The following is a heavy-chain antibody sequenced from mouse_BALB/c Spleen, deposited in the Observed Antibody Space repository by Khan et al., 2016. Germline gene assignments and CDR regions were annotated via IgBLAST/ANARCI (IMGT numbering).Heavy chain of an antibody. V-gene: IGHV1-63*02. D-gene: IGHD1-1*01. CDR1: GYTFTNYW. J-gene: IGHJ1*01. CDR3: AIFYYGSSYWYFDV. Sequence: QLQQSGAELVRPGTSVKISCKASGYTFTNYWLGWVKQRPGHGLEWIGDIYPGGGYTNYNEKFKGKVTLTADTSSSTAYMQLSSLTSEDSAVYFCAIFYYGSSYWYFDVWGAGTTVTVSS. CDR2: IYPGGGYT.